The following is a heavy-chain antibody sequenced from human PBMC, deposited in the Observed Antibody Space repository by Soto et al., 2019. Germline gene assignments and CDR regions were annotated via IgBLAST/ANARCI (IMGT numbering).Heavy chain of an antibody. CDR2: IYSGGST. Sequence: SETLSLTCAVSGGSISSYYWSWIRQPAGKGLEWIGRIYSGGSTNYNPFFKSRVTMSVDTSKNQFSLKLRSVTAADTAVYYCARDSGYDSGMDVWGQGTTVTVSS. CDR3: ARDSGYDSGMDV. J-gene: IGHJ6*02. CDR1: GGSISSYY. D-gene: IGHD5-12*01. V-gene: IGHV4-4*07.